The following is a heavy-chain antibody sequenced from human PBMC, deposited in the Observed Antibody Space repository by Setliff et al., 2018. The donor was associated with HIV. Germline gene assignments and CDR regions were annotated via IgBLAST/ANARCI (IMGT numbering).Heavy chain of an antibody. CDR1: GYTFTSYA. J-gene: IGHJ4*02. Sequence: VASVKVSCKASGYTFTSYAMHWVRQAPGQRLEWMGWINAGNGNTKYSQKFQGRVTITRDTSASTAYMELSSLSSEDTAVYYCATGSVLLWFGELPNYWGQGTLVTVSS. CDR3: ATGSVLLWFGELPNY. CDR2: INAGNGNT. D-gene: IGHD3-10*01. V-gene: IGHV1-3*01.